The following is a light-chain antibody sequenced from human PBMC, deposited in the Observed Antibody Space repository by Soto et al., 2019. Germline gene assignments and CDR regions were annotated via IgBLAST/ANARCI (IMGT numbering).Light chain of an antibody. V-gene: IGKV3-15*01. CDR2: GAF. CDR3: HPYEEWLTA. Sequence: EIVMTQSPATLSVFPGERATLSCRASQSIGSNLAWYQQKPGQAPRLLVYGAFNRATGIPDRFSGSGSGTEFTLTLSSLQSEDSAVYYCHPYEEWLTAVGQGTKLEIK. J-gene: IGKJ2*01. CDR1: QSIGSN.